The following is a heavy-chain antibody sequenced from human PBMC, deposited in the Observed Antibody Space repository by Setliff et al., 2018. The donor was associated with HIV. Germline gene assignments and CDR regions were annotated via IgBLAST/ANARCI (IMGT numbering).Heavy chain of an antibody. Sequence: PGESPTISCKGSGYSFTSYWIAWVRQMPGKGLEWMGIIYPGDSDTRYSPSFQGQVTISADKSISTAYLQWSSLKASDTAIYYCARHLSGNFWGDFDAFDIWGQGTMVTVSS. CDR2: IYPGDSDT. J-gene: IGHJ3*02. CDR3: ARHLSGNFWGDFDAFDI. V-gene: IGHV5-51*01. CDR1: GYSFTSYW. D-gene: IGHD3-3*01.